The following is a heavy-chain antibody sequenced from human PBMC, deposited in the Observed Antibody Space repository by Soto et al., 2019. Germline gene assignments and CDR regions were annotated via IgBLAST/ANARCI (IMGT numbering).Heavy chain of an antibody. J-gene: IGHJ6*02. Sequence: QVQLVQSGAEVKKPGSSVKVSCEASGGTFSSYPINWVRQAPGHGLEWMGGLIPFFGTSNYAQKFQGRVTITADDSTSTAYMELRSRRSEDTAVYYCARVGHITNYGMAFWGQGSTGTVSS. CDR1: GGTFSSYP. V-gene: IGHV1-69*01. CDR3: ARVGHITNYGMAF. D-gene: IGHD1-26*01. CDR2: LIPFFGTS.